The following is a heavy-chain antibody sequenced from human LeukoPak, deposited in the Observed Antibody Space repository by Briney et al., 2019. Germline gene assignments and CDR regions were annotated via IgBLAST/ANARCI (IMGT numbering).Heavy chain of an antibody. D-gene: IGHD3-10*01. CDR3: ASDRWFGESFYFDY. V-gene: IGHV4-59*01. Sequence: SETLSLTCTVSRGSINNFYWSWIRQPPGKGLEWIGYISYSGSTNYNPSLKSRVTISLDTSKNQFSLKLSSVTAADTAIYFCASDRWFGESFYFDYWGQGTLVTVSS. J-gene: IGHJ4*02. CDR1: RGSINNFY. CDR2: ISYSGST.